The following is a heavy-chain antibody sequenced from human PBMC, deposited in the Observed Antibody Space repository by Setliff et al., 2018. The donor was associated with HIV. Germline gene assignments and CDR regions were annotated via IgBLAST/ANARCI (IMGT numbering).Heavy chain of an antibody. CDR3: ARLRVSSSSQTLDH. J-gene: IGHJ4*02. CDR2: IYYSGST. CDR1: GGSISNYY. V-gene: IGHV4-59*12. Sequence: PSETLSLTCTVFGGSISNYYWSWIRQPPGKGLEWIGCIYYSGSTNYNPSLKSRVTISVDTSKNQFSLDLTSVTPADTAVYYCARLRVSSSSQTLDHWGQGILVTVSS. D-gene: IGHD6-6*01.